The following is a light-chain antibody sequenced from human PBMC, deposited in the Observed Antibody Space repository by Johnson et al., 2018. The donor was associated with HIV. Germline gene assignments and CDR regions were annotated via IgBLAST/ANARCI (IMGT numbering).Light chain of an antibody. CDR2: ENN. CDR1: SSNIGNNY. CDR3: GTWDNSLGTGGV. V-gene: IGLV1-51*02. Sequence: QSVLTQPPSVSAAPGQKVTISCSGSSSNIGNNYVSWYQQFPGTAPKLLIYENNKRPSGIPDRFSGSKSGTSATLGITGLQTGDEADYYCGTWDNSLGTGGVSGTGTTVTVL. J-gene: IGLJ1*01.